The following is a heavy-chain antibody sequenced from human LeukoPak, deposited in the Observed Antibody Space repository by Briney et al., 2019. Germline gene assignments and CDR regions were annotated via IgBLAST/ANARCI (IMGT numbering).Heavy chain of an antibody. CDR3: AKARRSACSSTSCYPFDY. V-gene: IGHV3-23*01. Sequence: PGGSLRLSCAASGFTFSSYAMSWVRQARGKGLELVSAISGSGGSTYYADSVKGRLTISRDNSKNTLYLQMNSLRAEDTAVYYCAKARRSACSSTSCYPFDYWGQGTLVTVSS. D-gene: IGHD2-2*01. CDR2: ISGSGGST. CDR1: GFTFSSYA. J-gene: IGHJ4*02.